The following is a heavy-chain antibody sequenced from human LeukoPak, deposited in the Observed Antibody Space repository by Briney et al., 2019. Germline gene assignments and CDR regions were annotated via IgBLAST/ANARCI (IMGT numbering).Heavy chain of an antibody. V-gene: IGHV3-66*01. CDR2: IYSGGST. J-gene: IGHJ4*02. Sequence: GGSLRLSCAASGFTVSSNYMSWVRQAPGKGLEGVSVIYSGGSTYYADSVKGRFTISRDNSKNTLYLQMNRLRAEDTAVYYCARDGYYYDSSGRPYFDYWGQGTLVTVSS. CDR1: GFTVSSNY. D-gene: IGHD3-22*01. CDR3: ARDGYYYDSSGRPYFDY.